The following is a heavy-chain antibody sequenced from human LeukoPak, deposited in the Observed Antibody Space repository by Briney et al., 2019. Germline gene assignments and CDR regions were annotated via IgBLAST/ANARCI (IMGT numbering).Heavy chain of an antibody. D-gene: IGHD5-12*01. J-gene: IGHJ4*02. CDR1: GFTFDDYA. V-gene: IGHV3-9*01. CDR2: ISWNSGSI. CDR3: ARDQLAYSGYDTLFDY. Sequence: GGSLRLSCAASGFTFDDYAMHWVRQAPGKGLEWVSGISWNSGSIGYADSVKGRFTISRDNSKNTLYLQLNSLRPDDTAVYYCARDQLAYSGYDTLFDYWGQGTLVTVSS.